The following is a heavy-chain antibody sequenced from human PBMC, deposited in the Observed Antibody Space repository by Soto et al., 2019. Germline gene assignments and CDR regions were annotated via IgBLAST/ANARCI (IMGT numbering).Heavy chain of an antibody. CDR1: GFTFDDYA. CDR2: ISWNSGSI. D-gene: IGHD2-15*01. J-gene: IGHJ5*02. V-gene: IGHV3-9*01. Sequence: EVQLVESGGGLVQPGRSLRLSCAASGFTFDDYAMHWVRQAPGKGLEWVSGISWNSGSIGYADSVKGRFTISRDNAKNSVDRTMNSLRAEETALYYCANQVWNIVVVVAATELASFYPRGTSTKNGCKRNWFDPWGQGTLVTVSS. CDR3: ANQVWNIVVVVAATELASFYPRGTSTKNGCKRNWFDP.